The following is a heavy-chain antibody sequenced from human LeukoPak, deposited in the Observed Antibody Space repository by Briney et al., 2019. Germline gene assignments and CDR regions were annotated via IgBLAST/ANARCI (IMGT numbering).Heavy chain of an antibody. J-gene: IGHJ4*02. D-gene: IGHD4-23*01. CDR2: IYYSGST. V-gene: IGHV4-30-4*02. CDR1: GGSISSGDYY. CDR3: ARTTVVTPYYFDY. Sequence: SETLSLTCTVSGGSISSGDYYWSWIRQPPGKGLEWIGYIYYSGSTYYNPSLKSRVTISVDTSKNQFSLKLSSVTAADTAVYYCARTTVVTPYYFDYWGQGTLVTVSS.